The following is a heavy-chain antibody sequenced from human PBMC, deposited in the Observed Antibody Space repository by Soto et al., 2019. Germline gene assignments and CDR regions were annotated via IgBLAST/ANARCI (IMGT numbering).Heavy chain of an antibody. Sequence: QVQLVQSGAEVKKPGSSVKVSCKASGGTFSSYAISWVRQAPGQGLEWMGGIIPIFGTANYAQKLQGRVTLTADAAPSTAAIEPSSLRSEDTAVYYCARDPTIGRRLSVVRGVIHYGMDVWGHGATVAVSS. V-gene: IGHV1-69*01. J-gene: IGHJ6*02. D-gene: IGHD3-10*01. CDR2: IIPIFGTA. CDR3: ARDPTIGRRLSVVRGVIHYGMDV. CDR1: GGTFSSYA.